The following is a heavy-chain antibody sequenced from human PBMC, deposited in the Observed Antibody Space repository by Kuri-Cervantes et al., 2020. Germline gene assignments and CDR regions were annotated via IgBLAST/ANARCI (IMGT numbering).Heavy chain of an antibody. CDR3: AKGALYQLLLYFY. CDR2: ISGSGGST. Sequence: ETLSLTCAASGFTFSSYAMSWVRQAPGKGLEWVSAISGSGGSTYYADSVKGRFTISRDNSKNTLYLQMNSLRAEDTAVYYCAKGALYQLLLYFYWGQGTLVTVSS. CDR1: GFTFSSYA. J-gene: IGHJ4*02. V-gene: IGHV3-23*01. D-gene: IGHD2-2*01.